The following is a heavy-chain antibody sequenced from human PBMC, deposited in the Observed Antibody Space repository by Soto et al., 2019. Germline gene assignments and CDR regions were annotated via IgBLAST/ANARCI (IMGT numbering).Heavy chain of an antibody. CDR3: ARVLYYYDSSGYYSYYGMDV. CDR1: GYTFTSYG. D-gene: IGHD3-22*01. J-gene: IGHJ6*02. V-gene: IGHV1-18*04. Sequence: QVQLVQSGAEVKKPGASVKVSCKASGYTFTSYGISWVRQAPGQGLEWMGWISAYNGNTNYAQKLQGRVTMTTDTSTSTAYMELRSLRSDDTAVYYCARVLYYYDSSGYYSYYGMDVWGQGTLVTVSS. CDR2: ISAYNGNT.